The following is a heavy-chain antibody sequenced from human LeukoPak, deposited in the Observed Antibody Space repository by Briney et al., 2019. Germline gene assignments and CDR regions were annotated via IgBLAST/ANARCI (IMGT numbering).Heavy chain of an antibody. CDR1: GFTFSSYG. CDR2: ISYDGSNK. J-gene: IGHJ3*02. V-gene: IGHV3-30*18. CDR3: AKDAFYGSGPGI. Sequence: RSLRLSCAASGFTFSSYGMHWVRQAPGKGLEWVAVISYDGSNKYYADSVKGRFTISRGNSKNTLYLQMNSLRAEDTAVYYCAKDAFYGSGPGIWGQGTMVTVSS. D-gene: IGHD3-10*01.